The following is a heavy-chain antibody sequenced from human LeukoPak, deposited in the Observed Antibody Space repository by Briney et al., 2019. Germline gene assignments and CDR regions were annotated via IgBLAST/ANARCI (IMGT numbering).Heavy chain of an antibody. Sequence: PSETLSLTCAVYGGSFSGYYWSWIRQHPGKGLEWIGYIYYSGSTYYNPSLKSRVTISVDTSKNRFSLKLSSVTAADTAVYYCARDLRYSYGSSSAFDIWGQGTMVTVSS. J-gene: IGHJ3*02. CDR2: IYYSGST. CDR1: GGSFSGYY. CDR3: ARDLRYSYGSSSAFDI. D-gene: IGHD5-18*01. V-gene: IGHV4-31*11.